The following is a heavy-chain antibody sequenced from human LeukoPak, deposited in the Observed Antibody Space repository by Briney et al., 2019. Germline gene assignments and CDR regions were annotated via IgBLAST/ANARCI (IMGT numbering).Heavy chain of an antibody. CDR1: GFTFSSYA. J-gene: IGHJ4*02. D-gene: IGHD3-22*01. V-gene: IGHV3-23*01. Sequence: GGSLRLSCAASGFTFSSYAMHWVRQAPGKGLEWVSAISGSGGSTYYADSVKGRFTISRDNSKNTLYLQMNSLRAEDTAVYYCVRQTYYYDSSGYYFGYWGQGTLVTVSS. CDR2: ISGSGGST. CDR3: VRQTYYYDSSGYYFGY.